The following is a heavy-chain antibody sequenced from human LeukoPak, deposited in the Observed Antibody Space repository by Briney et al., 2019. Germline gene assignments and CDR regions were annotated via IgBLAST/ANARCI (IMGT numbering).Heavy chain of an antibody. CDR2: IYSSGST. D-gene: IGHD6-6*01. J-gene: IGHJ5*02. CDR3: ARDWQGYSSSSGWFDP. Sequence: PSETLSLTCTVSGASVSGSPYYWGWIRQPPGKGLEWIGSIYSSGSTYYNPSLKSRVTISVDTSKNQFSLKLSSVTAADTAVYYCARDWQGYSSSSGWFDPWGQGTLVTVSS. V-gene: IGHV4-39*07. CDR1: GASVSGSPYY.